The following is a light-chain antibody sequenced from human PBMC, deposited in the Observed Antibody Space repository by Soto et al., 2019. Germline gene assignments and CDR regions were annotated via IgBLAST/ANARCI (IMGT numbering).Light chain of an antibody. CDR3: QSYDSSQPGV. CDR2: GNS. J-gene: IGLJ1*01. Sequence: QSVLTQPPSVSGAPGQRVTISCTGSSSNIGAGYDVHWYQQLPGTAPKLIMYGNSNRPSGVPDRFSGSKSGTSASLAITGLQAEDEADYYCQSYDSSQPGVFGTGTKLTVL. V-gene: IGLV1-40*01. CDR1: SSNIGAGYD.